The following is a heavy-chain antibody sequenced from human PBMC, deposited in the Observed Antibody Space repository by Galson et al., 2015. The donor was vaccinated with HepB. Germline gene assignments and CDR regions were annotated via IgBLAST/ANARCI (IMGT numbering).Heavy chain of an antibody. CDR2: VSRGGNNK. CDR1: GFTFSNYA. V-gene: IGHV3-30-3*01. D-gene: IGHD2-2*01. CDR3: AKDRGGDTSSWGGIHY. Sequence: SLRLSCAASGFTFSNYAMHWVRQAPGKGLEWVAIVSRGGNNKYYADSVKGRFTISRDNSKNTLYLQIDTLRDEDTAVYYCAKDRGGDTSSWGGIHYWGQGTVVTVSS. J-gene: IGHJ4*02.